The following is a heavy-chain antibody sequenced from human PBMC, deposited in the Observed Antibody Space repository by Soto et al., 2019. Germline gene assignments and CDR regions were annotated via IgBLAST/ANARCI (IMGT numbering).Heavy chain of an antibody. D-gene: IGHD3-3*01. J-gene: IGHJ6*02. CDR3: ARDLGYYDFWSGYYKSYGMDV. V-gene: IGHV1-2*02. Sequence: GASVKVSCKASGYTFTGHYMHWVRQAPGQGLEWMGWINPNGGGTNYAQKFQGRVTMNRDTSISTAYMELSRLRSDDTAVYYCARDLGYYDFWSGYYKSYGMDVWGQGTTVTVSS. CDR1: GYTFTGHY. CDR2: INPNGGGT.